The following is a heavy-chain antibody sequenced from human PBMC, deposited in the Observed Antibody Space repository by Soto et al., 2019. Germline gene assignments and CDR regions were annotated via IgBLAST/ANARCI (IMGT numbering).Heavy chain of an antibody. CDR3: ARAYSGSYFDY. CDR2: IYYSVST. J-gene: IGHJ4*02. CDR1: GGSVNSGIYY. D-gene: IGHD1-26*01. V-gene: IGHV4-61*01. Sequence: QVQLQESGPGLVKPSETLSLTCTVSGGSVNSGIYYWSWIRQPPGKGLEWIGYIYYSVSTNYNPSLKSRVTISVDTSKNQFSLKLSSVTAADTAVYYCARAYSGSYFDYWGQGTLVTVSS.